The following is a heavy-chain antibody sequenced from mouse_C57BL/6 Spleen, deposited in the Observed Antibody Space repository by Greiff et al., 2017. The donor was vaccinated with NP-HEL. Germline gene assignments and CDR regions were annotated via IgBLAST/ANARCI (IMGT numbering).Heavy chain of an antibody. J-gene: IGHJ2*01. D-gene: IGHD1-1*01. Sequence: VQLQQSGAELVKPGASVKISCKASGYAFSSYWMNWVKQRPGKGLEWIGQIYPGDGDTNYNGKFKGKATLTADKSSRTAYMQLRLLTSEDSAVYCCARLLRGVSYFDYWGQGTTLTVSS. CDR1: GYAFSSYW. V-gene: IGHV1-80*01. CDR2: IYPGDGDT. CDR3: ARLLRGVSYFDY.